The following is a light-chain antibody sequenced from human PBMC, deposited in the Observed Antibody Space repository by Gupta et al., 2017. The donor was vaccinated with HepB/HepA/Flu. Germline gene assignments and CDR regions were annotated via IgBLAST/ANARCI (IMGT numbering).Light chain of an antibody. V-gene: IGLV3-21*04. CDR2: YDS. CDR1: NIGSQS. J-gene: IGLJ2*01. Sequence: SDVLTQTPPVSGAPGKTARITWGGNNIGSQSVHWYQQKPGQVPVLVIYYDSDRNSGMLERFSGSNSGNRATLTLSRVEAGDEDDYYCQVWDSNSDHVLFGGGTKLTVL. CDR3: QVWDSNSDHVL.